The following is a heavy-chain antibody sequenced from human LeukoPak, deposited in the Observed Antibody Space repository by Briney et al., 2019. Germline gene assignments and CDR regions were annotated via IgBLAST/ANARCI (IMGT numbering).Heavy chain of an antibody. Sequence: ASVKVSCKASGYTFTDYYMHWVRQAPGQGLEWMGWINPNSGATNSAQKFQGRVSMTRDTSISTAYMELNRLRSDDTAVYYCASGAAAGTFSIGYWGQGTLLTVSS. D-gene: IGHD6-13*01. J-gene: IGHJ4*02. CDR2: INPNSGAT. V-gene: IGHV1-2*02. CDR3: ASGAAAGTFSIGY. CDR1: GYTFTDYY.